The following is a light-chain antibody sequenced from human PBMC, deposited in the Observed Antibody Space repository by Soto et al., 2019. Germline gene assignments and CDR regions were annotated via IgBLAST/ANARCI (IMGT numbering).Light chain of an antibody. Sequence: EIVLTQSPATLSLSPGERATLSCRASQSVSSYLAWYQQKPGQAPRLLIYDASNRATGIPARFSGSGSGTDFTLTISILEPEDFAVYYCQQRSSWPRLTFGGGTKVEIK. J-gene: IGKJ4*01. CDR1: QSVSSY. CDR3: QQRSSWPRLT. V-gene: IGKV3-11*01. CDR2: DAS.